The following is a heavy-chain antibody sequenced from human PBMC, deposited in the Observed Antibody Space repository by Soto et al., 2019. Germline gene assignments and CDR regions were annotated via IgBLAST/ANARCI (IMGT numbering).Heavy chain of an antibody. CDR2: FIPIFGTA. J-gene: IGHJ4*02. CDR3: ARSGYSYGPNMD. D-gene: IGHD5-18*01. V-gene: IGHV1-69*01. CDR1: RGSFSASG. Sequence: LVQSGAEVKKPGSSVKVSCRAGRGSFSASGFSWVRQAPGQGLEWVGGFIPIFGTANCAQKFQDRVTMTADESTSTVYMELRSLRSEDTALYYCARSGYSYGPNMDWGQGTLVTVST.